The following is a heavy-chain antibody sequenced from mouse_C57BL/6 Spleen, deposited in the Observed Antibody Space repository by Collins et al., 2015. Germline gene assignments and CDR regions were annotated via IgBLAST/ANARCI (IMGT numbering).Heavy chain of an antibody. Sequence: QVQLQQPGAELVKPGASVKLSCKASGYTFTSYWMQWVKQRPGQGLEWIGEIDPSDNYTNYNQKFKGKATLTVDTSSSTAYMQLSSLTSEDSAVYYCARGELGRGYFDYWGQGTTLTVSS. D-gene: IGHD4-1*01. CDR1: GYTFTSYW. CDR2: IDPSDNYT. CDR3: ARGELGRGYFDY. J-gene: IGHJ2*01. V-gene: IGHV1-50*01.